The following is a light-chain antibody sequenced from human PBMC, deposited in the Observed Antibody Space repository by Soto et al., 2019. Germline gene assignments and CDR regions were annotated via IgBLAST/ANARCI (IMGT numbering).Light chain of an antibody. V-gene: IGLV2-8*01. CDR1: SSDVGGYNY. CDR2: EVT. J-gene: IGLJ3*02. Sequence: QSALTQPPSASGSPGQSVTISCTGTSSDVGGYNYVSWYQQYPGRAPTLMIYEVTKRPSGVPDRFSGSKSGNTASLTVSGVQAEDEADYYCSSYAASNNFYFVFGGGTKLTVL. CDR3: SSYAASNNFYFV.